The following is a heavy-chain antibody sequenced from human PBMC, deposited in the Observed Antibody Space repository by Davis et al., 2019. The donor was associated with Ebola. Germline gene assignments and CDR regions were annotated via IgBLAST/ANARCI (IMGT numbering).Heavy chain of an antibody. CDR3: ARGAGFLCDY. CDR2: ISSSSSTI. CDR1: GFTFSSYS. Sequence: GESLKISCAASGFTFSSYSMNWVRRAPGKGLEWVSYISSSSSTIYYADSVKGRFTISRDNAKNSQYLQMNSLRDEDTAVYYCARGAGFLCDYWGQGTLVTVSS. V-gene: IGHV3-48*02. J-gene: IGHJ4*02.